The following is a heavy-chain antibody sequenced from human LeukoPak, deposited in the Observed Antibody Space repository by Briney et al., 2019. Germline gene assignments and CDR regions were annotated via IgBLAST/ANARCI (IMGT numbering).Heavy chain of an antibody. J-gene: IGHJ4*02. D-gene: IGHD3-22*01. CDR2: ISYDGSNK. V-gene: IGHV3-30*18. CDR3: VKEGDDSTGYFYLYFDF. Sequence: GRSLRLSCAASGFTFSTYGIHWVRQAPGKGLEWVAVISYDGSNKYYADSVKGRFTTSRDNSKNTLYPQMNSLRAEDTAVYYCVKEGDDSTGYFYLYFDFWGQGTLVTVSS. CDR1: GFTFSTYG.